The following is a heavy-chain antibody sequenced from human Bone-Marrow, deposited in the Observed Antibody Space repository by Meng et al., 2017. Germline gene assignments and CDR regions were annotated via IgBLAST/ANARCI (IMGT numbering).Heavy chain of an antibody. CDR3: ARHSWGQGIHPGDY. V-gene: IGHV5-51*01. CDR2: IYPGDSDT. CDR1: GYSFASYW. D-gene: IGHD5-18*01. Sequence: KVSCKGSGYSFASYWIGWVRQMPGKGLEWMGIIYPGDSDTRYSPSFQGQVTISADKSISTAYLQWSSLKASDTAMYYCARHSWGQGIHPGDYWGQGTLVTVSS. J-gene: IGHJ4*02.